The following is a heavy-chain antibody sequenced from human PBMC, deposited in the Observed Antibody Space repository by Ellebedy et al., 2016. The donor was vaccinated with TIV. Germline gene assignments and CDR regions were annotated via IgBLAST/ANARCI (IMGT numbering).Heavy chain of an antibody. CDR1: GGSISSYY. CDR3: AGSSGWSYDSSGYRSPNWFDP. V-gene: IGHV4-59*01. CDR2: FYYSGST. D-gene: IGHD3-22*01. J-gene: IGHJ5*02. Sequence: MPGGSLRLSCTVSGGSISSYYWSWIRQPPGKGLEWIGYFYYSGSTNYNPSLKSRVTISVDTSKNQFSLKLSSVTAADTAVYYCAGSSGWSYDSSGYRSPNWFDPWGQGSLVTVSS.